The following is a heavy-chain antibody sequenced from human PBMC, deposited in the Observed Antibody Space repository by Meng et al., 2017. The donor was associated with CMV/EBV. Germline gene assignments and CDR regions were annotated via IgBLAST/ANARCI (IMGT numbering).Heavy chain of an antibody. CDR1: GFSLSTSGVG. Sequence: LKEAGPTLVKPTHALTLIFTFSGFSLSTSGVGLGWIRQPPGKALEWLALIYWDDDKRYSPSLKSRLTITKDTSKNQVVLTMTNMDPVDTATYYCARGGLRGFDYWGQGTLVTVSS. J-gene: IGHJ4*02. D-gene: IGHD4-17*01. CDR2: IYWDDDK. CDR3: ARGGLRGFDY. V-gene: IGHV2-5*02.